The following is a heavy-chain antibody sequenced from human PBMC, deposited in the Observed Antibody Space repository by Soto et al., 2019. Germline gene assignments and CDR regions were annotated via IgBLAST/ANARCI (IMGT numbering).Heavy chain of an antibody. CDR3: AKVGEQQLTSDTYYYGMDV. V-gene: IGHV1-8*01. J-gene: IGHJ6*02. Sequence: ASVKVSCKASGYTFTSYDINWVRQATGQGLEWMGWMNPNSGNTGYAQKFQGRVTMTRNTSISTAYMELSSLRSEDTAVYYCAKVGEQQLTSDTYYYGMDVWGQGTTVTVSS. CDR2: MNPNSGNT. CDR1: GYTFTSYD. D-gene: IGHD6-13*01.